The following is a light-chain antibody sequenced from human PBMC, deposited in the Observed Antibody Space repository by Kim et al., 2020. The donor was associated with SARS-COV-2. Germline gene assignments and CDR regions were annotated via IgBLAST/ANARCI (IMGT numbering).Light chain of an antibody. CDR2: QDS. Sequence: ELTQPPSVSVSPGQTASITCSGDKLGDKYACWYQQKPGQSPVLVIYQDSKRPSGIPERFSGSNSGNTATLTISGTQAMDEADYYCQAWDSSTAVVFGGGTQLTVL. CDR3: QAWDSSTAVV. J-gene: IGLJ2*01. CDR1: KLGDKY. V-gene: IGLV3-1*01.